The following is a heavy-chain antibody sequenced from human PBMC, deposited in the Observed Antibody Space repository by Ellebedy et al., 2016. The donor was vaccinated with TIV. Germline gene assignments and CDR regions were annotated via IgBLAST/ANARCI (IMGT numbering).Heavy chain of an antibody. CDR1: GFTFSSYW. V-gene: IGHV3-74*01. Sequence: GESLKISCAASGFTFSSYWMHWVRQAPGKGLVWVSRINSDGSSTSYADSVKGRFTISRDNAKNKLYLQMNSLRAEDTAVYYCARDHPLGIENFDYWGQGTLVTVSS. CDR3: ARDHPLGIENFDY. D-gene: IGHD7-27*01. J-gene: IGHJ4*02. CDR2: INSDGSST.